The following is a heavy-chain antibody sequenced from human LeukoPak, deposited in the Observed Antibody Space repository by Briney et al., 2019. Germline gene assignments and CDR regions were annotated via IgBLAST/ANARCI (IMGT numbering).Heavy chain of an antibody. J-gene: IGHJ2*01. CDR3: ARDTGYSSG. V-gene: IGHV3-48*01. D-gene: IGHD6-19*01. CDR1: GFTFSSYS. Sequence: GGSLRLSCAVSGFTFSSYSMNWVRQAPGKGLEWVSYISSSSSTIYYADSVKDRFTISRDNAKNSLYLQMNSLRAEDTAIYYCARDTGYSSGWGRGTLVTVSS. CDR2: ISSSSSTI.